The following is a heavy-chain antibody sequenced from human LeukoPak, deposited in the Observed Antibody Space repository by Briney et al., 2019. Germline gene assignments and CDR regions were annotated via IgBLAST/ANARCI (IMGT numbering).Heavy chain of an antibody. CDR1: GFTVSSIY. CDR2: IYCDGST. D-gene: IGHD2-2*01. J-gene: IGHJ4*02. V-gene: IGHV3-53*01. Sequence: GSLRLSCAASGFTVSSIYMSWVRQAPGKGLEWVSAIYCDGSTNYADSVKGRFAISRDNSKNTLYLQMNSLRAEDTAVYYCARGIGYCCRNHCYQPFDYWGQGTLVTVSS. CDR3: ARGIGYCCRNHCYQPFDY.